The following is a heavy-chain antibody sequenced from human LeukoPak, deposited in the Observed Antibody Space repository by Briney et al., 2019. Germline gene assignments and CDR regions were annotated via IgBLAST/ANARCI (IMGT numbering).Heavy chain of an antibody. CDR2: IYPGDSDT. CDR3: ARGVAVAGTTQLPFDY. J-gene: IGHJ4*02. Sequence: GESLKISCKGSGYSFTTYWIAWVRQMPGKGLEWMGIIYPGDSDTRYGPSFQGQVTISADKSISTAYLQWSSLKASDTAMYYCARGVAVAGTTQLPFDYWGQGTLVTVSS. D-gene: IGHD6-19*01. CDR1: GYSFTTYW. V-gene: IGHV5-51*01.